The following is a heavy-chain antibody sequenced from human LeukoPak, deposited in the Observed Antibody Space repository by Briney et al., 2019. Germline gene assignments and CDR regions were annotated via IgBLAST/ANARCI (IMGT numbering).Heavy chain of an antibody. D-gene: IGHD4-23*01. CDR2: IGYDGSSK. CDR1: GFTFSSYG. CDR3: ARDISYGGNPVDY. J-gene: IGHJ4*02. Sequence: TGGSLRLSCAAFGFTFSSYGMHWVRQAPGKGLEWLAVIGYDGSSKYYADSVKGRFTISRDNSKNTLYLQMNSLRAEDTAVYYCARDISYGGNPVDYWGQGTLVTVSS. V-gene: IGHV3-33*01.